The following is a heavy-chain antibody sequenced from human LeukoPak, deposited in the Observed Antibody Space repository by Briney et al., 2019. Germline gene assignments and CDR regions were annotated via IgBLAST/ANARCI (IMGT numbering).Heavy chain of an antibody. CDR3: AREGGESLDYYYYGMDV. CDR2: ISSSGSYK. J-gene: IGHJ6*04. V-gene: IGHV3-21*01. D-gene: IGHD3-10*01. Sequence: PGGSLRLSCAASGFTFSSYSMHWVRQAPGKGLEWVSSISSSGSYKYYADSVKGRFTISRDNAKNSLYLQMNSLRAEDTAVYYCAREGGESLDYYYYGMDVWGKGTTVTVSS. CDR1: GFTFSSYS.